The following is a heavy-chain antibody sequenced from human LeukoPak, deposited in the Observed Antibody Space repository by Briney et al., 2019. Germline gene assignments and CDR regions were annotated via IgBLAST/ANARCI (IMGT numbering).Heavy chain of an antibody. J-gene: IGHJ5*02. CDR3: ARRSSGSYDGRFDP. CDR1: GDSITNGGYY. D-gene: IGHD3-10*01. CDR2: IYHSGST. V-gene: IGHV4-31*03. Sequence: PSEPLSLTCTVSGDSITNGGYYWSWIRQLPGKGLEWIGYIYHSGSTYYNPSFESRLTISIDTSKNQFSLELTSVTAADTAVYYCARRSSGSYDGRFDPWGLGTLVTVSP.